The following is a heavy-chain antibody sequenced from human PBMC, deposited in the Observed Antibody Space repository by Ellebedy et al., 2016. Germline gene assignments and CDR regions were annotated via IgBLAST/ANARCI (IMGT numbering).Heavy chain of an antibody. Sequence: GGSLRLXXAASGFTFSNFAMSWVRQAPGKGLEWVSTISASGHSTYYADSVKGRFTFSRDNSKNTLYLQMNSLRAEDTAIYYCAKTTGYYDSIGYTDFWGQGTLVTVSS. V-gene: IGHV3-23*01. CDR1: GFTFSNFA. CDR2: ISASGHST. D-gene: IGHD3-22*01. J-gene: IGHJ4*02. CDR3: AKTTGYYDSIGYTDF.